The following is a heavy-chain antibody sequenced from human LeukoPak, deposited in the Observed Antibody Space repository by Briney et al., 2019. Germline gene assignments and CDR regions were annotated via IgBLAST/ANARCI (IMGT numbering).Heavy chain of an antibody. CDR2: INTNRGGT. Sequence: ASVKVSCKASGYTFTGYYMHWVRQAPGQGLEWMGWINTNRGGTNYVQKFQGRVTMTRDTSISTAYMELSRLRSDDTAVYYCARGSQVGYRIRTTPPDVDFDYWGQGTLVTVSS. J-gene: IGHJ4*02. D-gene: IGHD1-7*01. V-gene: IGHV1-2*02. CDR1: GYTFTGYY. CDR3: ARGSQVGYRIRTTPPDVDFDY.